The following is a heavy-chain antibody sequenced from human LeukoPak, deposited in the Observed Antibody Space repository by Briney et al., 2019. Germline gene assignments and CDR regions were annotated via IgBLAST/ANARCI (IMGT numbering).Heavy chain of an antibody. J-gene: IGHJ2*01. Sequence: GGSLRLSCAASGFTVSSNYMSWVRQAPGKGLEWVSVIYSGGSTYYADSVKGRFTISRDNSKNTLYLQMNSLRAEDTAVYYCARATVMDWYFDLWGRGTLVTVSS. V-gene: IGHV3-66*01. CDR1: GFTVSSNY. CDR2: IYSGGST. CDR3: ARATVMDWYFDL. D-gene: IGHD4-17*01.